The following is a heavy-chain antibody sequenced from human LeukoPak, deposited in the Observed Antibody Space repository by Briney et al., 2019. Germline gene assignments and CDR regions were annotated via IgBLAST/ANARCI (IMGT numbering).Heavy chain of an antibody. D-gene: IGHD3-22*01. Sequence: SETLSLTCTVSGGSISNYYWSWIRQLPGKGLEWIGYIYYSGSTNYNPSLKSRVTISVDTSKNQFSLNLSSVTAADTAMYYCARDRSPEGYYDSSHWDYYHGMDVWGQGTTVTVSS. CDR2: IYYSGST. CDR3: ARDRSPEGYYDSSHWDYYHGMDV. V-gene: IGHV4-59*01. CDR1: GGSISNYY. J-gene: IGHJ6*02.